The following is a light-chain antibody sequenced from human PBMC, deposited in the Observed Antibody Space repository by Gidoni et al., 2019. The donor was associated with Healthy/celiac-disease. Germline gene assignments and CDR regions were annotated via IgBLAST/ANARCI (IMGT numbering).Light chain of an antibody. Sequence: EIVLTQSPATLSLSPGERATLSCRASQSVSSYLAWYQQKPGQAPRLLIYDASNRATGIPARFSGSGSGTDFTLTISILEPEDFAVYYCQQRSNWRTFGQXTKLEIK. V-gene: IGKV3-11*01. J-gene: IGKJ2*02. CDR2: DAS. CDR1: QSVSSY. CDR3: QQRSNWRT.